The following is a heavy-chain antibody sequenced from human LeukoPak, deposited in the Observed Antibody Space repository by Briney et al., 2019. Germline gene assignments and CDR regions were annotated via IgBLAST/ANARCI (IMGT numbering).Heavy chain of an antibody. D-gene: IGHD1-26*01. CDR2: ISGSGGST. CDR1: GFTFSSYA. V-gene: IGHV3-23*01. Sequence: GGSLRLSCAASGFTFSSYAMSWVRQAPGKGLEWVSVISGSGGSTYYADPVKGRFTISRDNSKNTLYLQMNSLRAEDTAVYYCAKSVGATPDAFDIWGQGTMVTVSS. J-gene: IGHJ3*02. CDR3: AKSVGATPDAFDI.